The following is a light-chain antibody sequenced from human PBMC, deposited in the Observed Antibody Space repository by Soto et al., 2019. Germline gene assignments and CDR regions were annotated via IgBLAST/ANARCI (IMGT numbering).Light chain of an antibody. CDR2: GAC. Sequence: EIVLTQSPGTLSLSPGERATLSCRASQTVSSSYLAWYQQKPGQAPRLLIYGACSRATGIPDRFSGSGSGTGFTLTISRLEPEDFAVYYCQQYGGSPTFGQGTKVDIK. CDR3: QQYGGSPT. CDR1: QTVSSSY. V-gene: IGKV3-20*01. J-gene: IGKJ1*01.